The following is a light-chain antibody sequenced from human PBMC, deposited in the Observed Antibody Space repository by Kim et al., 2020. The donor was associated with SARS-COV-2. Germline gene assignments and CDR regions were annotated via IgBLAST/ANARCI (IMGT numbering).Light chain of an antibody. CDR2: GAS. V-gene: IGKV3-20*01. CDR1: QFVNNKY. J-gene: IGKJ2*01. CDR3: QQYDNAYT. Sequence: SLSPGERATLSCRASQFVNNKYVAWYQQKPGQAPRLLIYGASTRATGTPDRFSGSGSGTDFTLTISRLEPEDFAVYYCQQYDNAYTFGQGTKLEI.